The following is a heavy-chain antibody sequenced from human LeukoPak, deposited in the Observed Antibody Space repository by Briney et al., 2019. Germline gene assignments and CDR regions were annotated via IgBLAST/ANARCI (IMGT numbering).Heavy chain of an antibody. J-gene: IGHJ5*02. CDR2: IYYTGIT. D-gene: IGHD4-17*01. CDR3: ATSGATTVTTWGGSWFNP. V-gene: IGHV4-59*01. CDR1: GGSIRNYY. Sequence: SETLSLTCTVSGGSIRNYYWSWIRQPPGKGLEWIGYIYYTGITNYSPSLKSRVTISADTSKNQFSLKLSSVTAADTAVYYCATSGATTVTTWGGSWFNPWGQGTLVTVSS.